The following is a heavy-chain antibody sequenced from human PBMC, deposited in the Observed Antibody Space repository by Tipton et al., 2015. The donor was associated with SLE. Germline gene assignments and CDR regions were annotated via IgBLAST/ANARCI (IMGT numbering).Heavy chain of an antibody. Sequence: TLSLTCTVSGGSINSHFWSWIRQPPGKGLEWIGYISYRGSTYYNPSLRSRVTISVDTSKNQFSLQLSSVTAADTAVYYCAREVITITDSDAFDIWGQGTMVTVSS. CDR1: GGSINSHF. CDR2: ISYRGST. J-gene: IGHJ3*02. V-gene: IGHV4-59*11. CDR3: AREVITITDSDAFDI. D-gene: IGHD2-21*01.